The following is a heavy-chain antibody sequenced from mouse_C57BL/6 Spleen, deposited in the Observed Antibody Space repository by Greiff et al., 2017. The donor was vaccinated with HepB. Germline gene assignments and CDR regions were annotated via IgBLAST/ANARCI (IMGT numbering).Heavy chain of an antibody. V-gene: IGHV1-76*01. J-gene: IGHJ2*01. CDR3: ARGYYGSSYRFDY. CDR1: GYTFADYY. CDR2: IYPGSGNT. Sequence: VQLQQSGAELVRPGASVKLSCKASGYTFADYYINWVKQRPGQGLEWIARIYPGSGNTYYNEKFKGKATLTAEKSSSTAYMQLSSLTSEDSAVYVCARGYYGSSYRFDYWGQGTTLTVSS. D-gene: IGHD1-1*01.